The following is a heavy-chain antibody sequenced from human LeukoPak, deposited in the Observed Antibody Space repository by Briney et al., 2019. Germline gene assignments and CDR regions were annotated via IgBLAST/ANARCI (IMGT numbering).Heavy chain of an antibody. CDR2: INHSGSI. CDR3: ARNRRVWGTFRYTLDY. V-gene: IGHV4-34*01. D-gene: IGHD3-16*02. J-gene: IGHJ4*02. Sequence: SETLSLTCAVYGGSFSPYYWSWIRQPPGKGLEWIGEINHSGSINYNPSLKSRVTISVDTSKNQFSLKLSSVTAADPAIYYCARNRRVWGTFRYTLDYWGQGTLVTVSS. CDR1: GGSFSPYY.